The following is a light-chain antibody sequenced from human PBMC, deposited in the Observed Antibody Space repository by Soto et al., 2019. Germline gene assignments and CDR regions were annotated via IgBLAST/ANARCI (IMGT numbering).Light chain of an antibody. Sequence: EIVLTQSPATLSLSPGERATLSCRASQSVNSYLAWYQQKPGQAPRLLIYDASNRATGIPARFSGSGSGTEFTLTISSLEPEDFVIYYCQQRSNWPLTFGGGTKVEIK. J-gene: IGKJ4*01. CDR1: QSVNSY. CDR3: QQRSNWPLT. V-gene: IGKV3-11*01. CDR2: DAS.